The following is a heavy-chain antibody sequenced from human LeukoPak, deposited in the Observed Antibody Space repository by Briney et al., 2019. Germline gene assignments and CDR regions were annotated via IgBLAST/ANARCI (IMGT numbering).Heavy chain of an antibody. D-gene: IGHD6-6*01. CDR3: ARQGGYSSSPLDY. V-gene: IGHV4-4*09. Sequence: SETLSLTCTVSGGSISSYYWSWIRRPPGKGLEWIGYIYTSGSTNYNPSLKSRVTISVDTSKNQFSLKLSSVTAADTAVYYCARQGGYSSSPLDYWGQGTLVTVSS. CDR1: GGSISSYY. J-gene: IGHJ4*02. CDR2: IYTSGST.